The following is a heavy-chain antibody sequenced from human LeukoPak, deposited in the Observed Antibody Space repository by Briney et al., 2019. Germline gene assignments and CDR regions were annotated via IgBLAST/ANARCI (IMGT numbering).Heavy chain of an antibody. Sequence: GSLRLSCAASGFTFSSYSMNWVRQAPGKGLEWVSSISSSSSYIYYADLVKGRFTISRDNAKNTLYLQMNSLRVEDTAVYHCAKWGDYDVLTGYYDSDYWGQGTLVTVSS. V-gene: IGHV3-21*04. CDR1: GFTFSSYS. D-gene: IGHD3-9*01. J-gene: IGHJ4*02. CDR2: ISSSSSYI. CDR3: AKWGDYDVLTGYYDSDY.